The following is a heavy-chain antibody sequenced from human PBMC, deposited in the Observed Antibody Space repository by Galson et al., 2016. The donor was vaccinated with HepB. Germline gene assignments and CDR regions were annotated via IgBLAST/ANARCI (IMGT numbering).Heavy chain of an antibody. V-gene: IGHV1-69*06. CDR2: IIPIFGTA. Sequence: SVKVSCKASGGTFSSYAISWVRQAPGQGLEWMGGIIPIFGTANYAQKFQGRVTITADKSTSTAYMELSSLRSEDTAVYYCARTRTVFGVAITGGWFDPWGQGTLVTVSS. CDR3: ARTRTVFGVAITGGWFDP. D-gene: IGHD3-3*01. CDR1: GGTFSSYA. J-gene: IGHJ5*02.